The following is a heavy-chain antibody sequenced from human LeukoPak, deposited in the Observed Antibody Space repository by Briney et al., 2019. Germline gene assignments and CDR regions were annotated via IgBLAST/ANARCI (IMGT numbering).Heavy chain of an antibody. CDR2: VSGGGSGT. CDR1: GFTFSSYG. Sequence: GGSLRLSCAASGFTFSSYGMSWVRQAPGKGLEWVSAVSGGGSGTYYADSVKGRFTISRDNSKNTVYLQMNTLRAEDTALYYCAKDYYSSSSGYFDYWGQGTLVTVSS. V-gene: IGHV3-23*01. J-gene: IGHJ4*02. D-gene: IGHD6-6*01. CDR3: AKDYYSSSSGYFDY.